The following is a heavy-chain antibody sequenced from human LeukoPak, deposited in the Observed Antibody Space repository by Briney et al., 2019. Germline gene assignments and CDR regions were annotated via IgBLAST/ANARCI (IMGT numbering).Heavy chain of an antibody. D-gene: IGHD3-3*01. J-gene: IGHJ4*02. CDR2: ISGSGGST. Sequence: GGSLRLSCAASGFTFSSYAMSWVRQAPGKGLEWVSAISGSGGSTYYADSAKGRFTISIDNSKSTLYLQMNSLRAEDTAVYYCAKDGYDFWSGSDYWGQGALVTVSS. CDR3: AKDGYDFWSGSDY. V-gene: IGHV3-23*01. CDR1: GFTFSSYA.